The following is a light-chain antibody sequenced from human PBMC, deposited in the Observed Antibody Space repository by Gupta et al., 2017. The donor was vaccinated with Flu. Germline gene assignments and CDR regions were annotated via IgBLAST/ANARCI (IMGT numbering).Light chain of an antibody. J-gene: IGLJ1*01. Sequence: QSALTQPASVSGSPGQSITISCTGTSSDVGGYNYVSWYQQHPGKAPKLMIYDVNNRPSGVSNRFSGSKSGTTAFLTISGLQPEDEADYYCNSYSNSSTLYVFGTGTKVTVL. V-gene: IGLV2-14*01. CDR3: NSYSNSSTLYV. CDR2: DVN. CDR1: SSDVGGYNY.